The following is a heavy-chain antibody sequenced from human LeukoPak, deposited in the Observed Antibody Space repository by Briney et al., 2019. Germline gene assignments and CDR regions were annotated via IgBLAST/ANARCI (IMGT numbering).Heavy chain of an antibody. CDR2: ISGSGGST. J-gene: IGHJ4*02. CDR1: GFTFSSYG. D-gene: IGHD3-10*01. CDR3: AKDGGVWFGESNDY. Sequence: GGSLRLSCAASGFTFSSYGMSWVRQAPGNGLEWVSAISGSGGSTYYADSVKGRFTISRDNFKNTLYLQMNSLRADDTAVYYCAKDGGVWFGESNDYWGQGTLVTVSS. V-gene: IGHV3-23*01.